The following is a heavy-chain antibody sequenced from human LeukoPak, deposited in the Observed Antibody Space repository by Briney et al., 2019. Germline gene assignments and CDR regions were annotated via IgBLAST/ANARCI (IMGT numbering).Heavy chain of an antibody. CDR1: GYTFTSYD. CDR3: ARVAAAGPFDY. Sequence: ASVKVSCKASGYTFTSYDINWVRQATGQGLEWMGWINPNSGGTNYAQKFQGRVTMTRDTSISTAYMELSRLRSDDTAVYYCARVAAAGPFDYWGQGTLVTVSS. V-gene: IGHV1-2*02. D-gene: IGHD6-13*01. J-gene: IGHJ4*02. CDR2: INPNSGGT.